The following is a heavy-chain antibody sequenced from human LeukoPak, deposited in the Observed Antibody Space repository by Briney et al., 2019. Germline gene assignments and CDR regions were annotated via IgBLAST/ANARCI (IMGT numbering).Heavy chain of an antibody. V-gene: IGHV4-34*01. D-gene: IGHD3-3*01. CDR2: INHSGST. CDR1: GGSFSGYY. Sequence: PSETLSLTCAVYGGSFSGYYWSWIRQPPGKGLEWIGEINHSGSTNYNPSLKSRVTISVDTSKNQFSLKLSSVTAADTAVYYCARVRITIFSNWFDPWGQGTLVTVSS. CDR3: ARVRITIFSNWFDP. J-gene: IGHJ5*02.